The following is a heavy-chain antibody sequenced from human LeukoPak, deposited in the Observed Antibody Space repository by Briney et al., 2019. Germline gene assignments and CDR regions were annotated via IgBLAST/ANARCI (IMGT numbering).Heavy chain of an antibody. J-gene: IGHJ3*02. CDR1: GFTFSSYG. V-gene: IGHV3-33*01. Sequence: GGSLRLSCLSSGFTFSSYGMHWVRQAPGKGLEWVAFIWYDGSNKYYADSVKGRFTISRDNSENTLYLQMNSLRAEDTAVYYCARDLKGPVNDVFDMWGQGTMVTVSS. CDR2: IWYDGSNK. D-gene: IGHD4-23*01. CDR3: ARDLKGPVNDVFDM.